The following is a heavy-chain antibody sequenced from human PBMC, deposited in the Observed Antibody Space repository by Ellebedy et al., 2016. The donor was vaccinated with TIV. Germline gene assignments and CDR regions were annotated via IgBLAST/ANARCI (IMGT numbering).Heavy chain of an antibody. Sequence: AASVKVSCKASGYTFTDYDINWVRQATGQGLEWLGWMNPNSGNTGYAQKFQGRVTMTRNTSISTAYMELSSLRSEDTAVYYCATDLRYCSNDVCFKRYDAFDIWGQGTMVTVSS. V-gene: IGHV1-8*01. J-gene: IGHJ3*02. CDR1: GYTFTDYD. CDR3: ATDLRYCSNDVCFKRYDAFDI. D-gene: IGHD2-8*01. CDR2: MNPNSGNT.